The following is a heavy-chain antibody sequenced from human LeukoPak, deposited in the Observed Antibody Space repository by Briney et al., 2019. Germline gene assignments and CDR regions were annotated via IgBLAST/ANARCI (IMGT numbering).Heavy chain of an antibody. CDR3: ARAQNYYDSSGYYSDY. Sequence: GASVNVSCKASGYTFTSYGISWVRQAPGQGLEWMGWISAYNGNTNYAQKLQGRVTMTTDTSTGTAYMELRSLRSDDTAVYYCARAQNYYDSSGYYSDYWGQGTLVTVSS. CDR1: GYTFTSYG. D-gene: IGHD3-22*01. V-gene: IGHV1-18*01. J-gene: IGHJ4*02. CDR2: ISAYNGNT.